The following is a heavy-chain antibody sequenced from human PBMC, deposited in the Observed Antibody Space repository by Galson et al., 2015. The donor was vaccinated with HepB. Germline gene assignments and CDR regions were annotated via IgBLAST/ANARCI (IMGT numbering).Heavy chain of an antibody. Sequence: AVQVSCKASGGTFSSYAISWVRQAPGQGLEWMGGIIPIFGTANYAQKFQGRVTITADKSTSTAYMELSSLRSEDTAVYYCARGMGTSAPMDVWGQGTTVPVSS. J-gene: IGHJ6*02. D-gene: IGHD5-24*01. V-gene: IGHV1-69*06. CDR2: IIPIFGTA. CDR1: GGTFSSYA. CDR3: ARGMGTSAPMDV.